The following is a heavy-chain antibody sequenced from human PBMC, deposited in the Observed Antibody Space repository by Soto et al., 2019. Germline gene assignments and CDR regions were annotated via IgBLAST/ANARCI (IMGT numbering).Heavy chain of an antibody. V-gene: IGHV1-2*04. D-gene: IGHD2-15*01. CDR3: AREGNCSGGSCSDYYYYGMDV. Sequence: ASVKVSFKASGYTFTGYYMYWVRQAPGQGLAWIGWINPNSGGTNYAQKFQGWVTMTRDTSISTAYMELSRLRSDDTAVYYCAREGNCSGGSCSDYYYYGMDVWGQGTTVTVSS. J-gene: IGHJ6*02. CDR2: INPNSGGT. CDR1: GYTFTGYY.